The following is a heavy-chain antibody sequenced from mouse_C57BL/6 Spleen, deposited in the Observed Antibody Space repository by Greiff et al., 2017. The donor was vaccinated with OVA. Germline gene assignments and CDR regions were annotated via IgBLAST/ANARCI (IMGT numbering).Heavy chain of an antibody. D-gene: IGHD1-1*01. CDR1: GYSITSGYY. J-gene: IGHJ2*01. Sequence: DVQLVESGPGFVKPSQSLSLTCSVTGYSITSGYYWNWIRQFPGNKLEWMGYISYDGSNNYNPSLKNRISITRDTSKNQFFLKLNSVTTEDTATYYCARVTVVARFDYWGQGTTLTVSS. V-gene: IGHV3-6*01. CDR3: ARVTVVARFDY. CDR2: ISYDGSN.